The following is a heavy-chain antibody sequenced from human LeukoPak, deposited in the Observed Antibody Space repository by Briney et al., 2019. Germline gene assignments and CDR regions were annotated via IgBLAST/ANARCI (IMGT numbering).Heavy chain of an antibody. CDR3: ARGRNWNYVAYYYYYMDV. CDR2: IIPIFGTA. Sequence: SVKVSCKASGGTFSSYAISWVRQAPGQGLERMGGIIPIFGTANYAQKFQGRVTITTDESTSTAYMELRSLRSEDTAVYYCARGRNWNYVAYYYYYMDVWGQGTMVTVSS. J-gene: IGHJ6*03. V-gene: IGHV1-69*05. D-gene: IGHD1-7*01. CDR1: GGTFSSYA.